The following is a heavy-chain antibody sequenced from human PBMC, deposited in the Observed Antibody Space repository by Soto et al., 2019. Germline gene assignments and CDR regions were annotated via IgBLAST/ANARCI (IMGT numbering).Heavy chain of an antibody. Sequence: LRLSCAASGFTFSSYGMHWVRQAPGKGLGWVAVIWYDGSKKYYADSVKGRFTISRDNSKNTLYLQMSSLRAEDTAVYYCARDRLDCSTTSCYIPFDYWGQGTLVTVSS. CDR2: IWYDGSKK. CDR3: ARDRLDCSTTSCYIPFDY. J-gene: IGHJ4*02. D-gene: IGHD2-2*02. CDR1: GFTFSSYG. V-gene: IGHV3-33*01.